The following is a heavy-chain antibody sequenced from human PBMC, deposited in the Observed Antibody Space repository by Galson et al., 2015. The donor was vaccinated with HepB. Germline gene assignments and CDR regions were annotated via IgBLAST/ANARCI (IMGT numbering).Heavy chain of an antibody. CDR1: GGTFSSYA. D-gene: IGHD3-10*01. J-gene: IGHJ3*02. CDR2: IIPIFGIA. V-gene: IGHV1-69*13. CDR3: ARNYYYGSGEPDAFDI. Sequence: SVKVSCKASGGTFSSYAISWMRQAPGQGLEWMGGIIPIFGIANYAQKFQGRVTITADESTSTAYMELSSLRSEDTAVYYCARNYYYGSGEPDAFDIWGQGTMVTVSS.